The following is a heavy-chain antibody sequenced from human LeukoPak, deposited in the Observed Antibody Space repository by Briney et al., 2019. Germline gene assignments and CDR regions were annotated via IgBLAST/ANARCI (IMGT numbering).Heavy chain of an antibody. J-gene: IGHJ3*02. Sequence: GGSLRLSCAASGCTFSTCRMNWVRQAPGKGLEGVSYICSGGSTIYYADSLKRRFTISRDNTKDSQNLQMNSLRDEDTAVYYCARDSVNPRRSHDDAFDIWGQGTMVTVSS. CDR1: GCTFSTCR. CDR3: ARDSVNPRRSHDDAFDI. V-gene: IGHV3-48*02. CDR2: ICSGGSTI. D-gene: IGHD3-10*01.